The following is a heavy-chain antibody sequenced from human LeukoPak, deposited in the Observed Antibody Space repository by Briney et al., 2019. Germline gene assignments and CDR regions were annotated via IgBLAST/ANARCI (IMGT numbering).Heavy chain of an antibody. J-gene: IGHJ3*02. CDR1: GFTFSDYY. V-gene: IGHV3-7*01. D-gene: IGHD3-9*01. CDR2: IKQDGSEK. CDR3: ARDPRPAELRYFDWLANLYERHDAFDI. Sequence: GGSLRLSCAASGFTFSDYYMSWIRQAPGKGLEWVANIKQDGSEKYYVDSVKGRFTISRDNAKNSLYLQMNSLRAEDTAVYYCARDPRPAELRYFDWLANLYERHDAFDIWGQGTMVTVSS.